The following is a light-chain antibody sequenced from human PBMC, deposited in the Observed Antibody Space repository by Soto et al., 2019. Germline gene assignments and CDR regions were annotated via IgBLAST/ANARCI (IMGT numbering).Light chain of an antibody. CDR2: DAS. CDR3: QHYGGVWT. V-gene: IGKV1-5*01. Sequence: IQMTQSPSTLCASVGDRVTLPCRASQSISSWLAWYQQKPKKAPKVLIYDASSLEGGVPSRFSGTGSATEFILTISSLQPDDFATYHCQHYGGVWTFGQGTTGDIK. CDR1: QSISSW. J-gene: IGKJ1*01.